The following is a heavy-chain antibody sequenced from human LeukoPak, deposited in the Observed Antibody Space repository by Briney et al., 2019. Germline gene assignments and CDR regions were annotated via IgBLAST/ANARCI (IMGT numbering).Heavy chain of an antibody. Sequence: SETLSLTCTVSGGSISTYYWSWIRQPPGKGLEWIGYSDYNGGTHYNPSLESRVTISVDTSKNQFSLNLRSVTAADTAVYYCARVGSYAFDIWGQETVVTVSS. CDR2: SDYNGGT. CDR3: ARVGSYAFDI. CDR1: GGSISTYY. V-gene: IGHV4-59*01. J-gene: IGHJ3*02.